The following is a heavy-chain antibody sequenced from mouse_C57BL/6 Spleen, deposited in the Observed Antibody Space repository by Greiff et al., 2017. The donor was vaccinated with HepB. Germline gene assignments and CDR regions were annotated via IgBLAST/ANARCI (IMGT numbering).Heavy chain of an antibody. Sequence: QVQLQQSGAELVRPGASVKLSCKASGYTFTDYYINWVKQRPGQGLEWIARIYPGSGNTYYNEKFKGKATLTAEKSSSTAYMQLSSLTSEDSAVYFCAKEGYYDYIDYWGQGTTLTVSS. CDR1: GYTFTDYY. V-gene: IGHV1-76*01. CDR2: IYPGSGNT. D-gene: IGHD1-1*01. CDR3: AKEGYYDYIDY. J-gene: IGHJ2*01.